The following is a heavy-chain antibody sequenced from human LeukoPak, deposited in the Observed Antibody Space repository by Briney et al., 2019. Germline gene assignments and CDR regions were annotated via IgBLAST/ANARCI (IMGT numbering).Heavy chain of an antibody. Sequence: GASVKVSCKASGYTFTSYGISWVRQAPGQGLEWMGWISAYNGNTNYAQKLQGRVTMTTDTSTSTAYMELRSLRSDDTAVYYCARAKAPPRIQLPHPYYFDYWGQGTLVTVSS. CDR3: ARAKAPPRIQLPHPYYFDY. CDR2: ISAYNGNT. V-gene: IGHV1-18*01. D-gene: IGHD5-18*01. CDR1: GYTFTSYG. J-gene: IGHJ4*02.